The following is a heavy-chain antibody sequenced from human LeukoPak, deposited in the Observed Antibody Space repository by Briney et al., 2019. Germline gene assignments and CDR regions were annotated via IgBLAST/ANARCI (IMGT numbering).Heavy chain of an antibody. Sequence: GGSLRLSCAASGFTVSSYAIYWVRQAPGKGLEWVAVISYDGSNKYYADSVKGRFTISRDNSKNTLYLQMNSLRAEDTAVYYCARGYYDFWSGYSYYFDYWGQGTLVTVSS. V-gene: IGHV3-30-3*01. J-gene: IGHJ4*02. CDR3: ARGYYDFWSGYSYYFDY. CDR1: GFTVSSYA. D-gene: IGHD3-3*01. CDR2: ISYDGSNK.